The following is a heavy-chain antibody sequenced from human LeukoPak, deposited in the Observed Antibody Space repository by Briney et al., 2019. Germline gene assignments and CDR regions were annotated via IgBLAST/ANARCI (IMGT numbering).Heavy chain of an antibody. D-gene: IGHD2-2*01. CDR3: AKDRIKGCSSTSCYRVDFDY. CDR1: GFTFSSYG. Sequence: PGGSLRLSCAASGFTFSSYGMHWVRQDPPKGLVWVAFIRYDGGNKYYADSVKGRFTISRDNSKNTLYLQMNSLRAEDTAVYYCAKDRIKGCSSTSCYRVDFDYWGQGTLVTVSS. J-gene: IGHJ4*02. V-gene: IGHV3-30*02. CDR2: IRYDGGNK.